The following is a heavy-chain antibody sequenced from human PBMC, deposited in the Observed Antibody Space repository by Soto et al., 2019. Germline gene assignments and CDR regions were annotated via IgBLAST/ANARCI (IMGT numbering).Heavy chain of an antibody. CDR3: ARGVIVVVVAATHSGWFDP. J-gene: IGHJ5*02. D-gene: IGHD2-15*01. Sequence: QVQLQQWGAGLLKPSETLSLTCAVYGGSFSGYYWSWIRQPPGKGLEWIGEINHSASTNYNPSLKCRVTISVDASKNQFSLKLSSVTSADTAVYYCARGVIVVVVAATHSGWFDPWGQGTLVTVSS. V-gene: IGHV4-34*01. CDR2: INHSAST. CDR1: GGSFSGYY.